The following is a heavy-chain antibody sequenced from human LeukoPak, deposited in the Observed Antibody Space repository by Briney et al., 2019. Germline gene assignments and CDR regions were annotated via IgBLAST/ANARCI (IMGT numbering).Heavy chain of an antibody. CDR3: ARDRGDIVVVVAARHDAFDI. CDR2: ISYDGSNK. Sequence: GGSLRLSCAASGFTFSSYAMHWVRQAPGKGLEWVAVISYDGSNKYYADSVKGRFTISRDNSQNTLYLQMNSLRAEDTAVYYCARDRGDIVVVVAARHDAFDIWGQGTMVTVSS. J-gene: IGHJ3*02. D-gene: IGHD2-15*01. V-gene: IGHV3-30*04. CDR1: GFTFSSYA.